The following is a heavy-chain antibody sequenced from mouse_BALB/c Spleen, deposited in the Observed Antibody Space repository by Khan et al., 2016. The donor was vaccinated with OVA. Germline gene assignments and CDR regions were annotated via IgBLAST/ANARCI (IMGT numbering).Heavy chain of an antibody. CDR1: GFSLTSYG. V-gene: IGHV2-3*01. J-gene: IGHJ4*01. Sequence: QVQLKQSGPALVAPSQSLSITCTVSGFSLTSYGLNWVRQPPGKGLEWLGVIWGDGSTYYHSALISRLSISQDNSKNQDFLKLNSLQTDDTATYSTVKHNNGTLYAMDYWGQGTAVTVSS. CDR2: IWGDGST. D-gene: IGHD2-1*01. CDR3: VKHNNGTLYAMDY.